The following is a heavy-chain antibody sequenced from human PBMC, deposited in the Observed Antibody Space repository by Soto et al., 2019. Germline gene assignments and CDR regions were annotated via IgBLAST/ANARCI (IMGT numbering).Heavy chain of an antibody. D-gene: IGHD2-2*01. J-gene: IGHJ5*02. CDR3: ARAGTICKTILGYCSSTSHYPNWFDP. Sequence: SETLSLPCTVSGGSIISSSYYWSWIRQPPGKGLEWIGYIYYSGSTNHNPSLKSRVTISVDTSKNQFSLKLSSVTAADTAVYYCARAGTICKTILGYCSSTSHYPNWFDPWGQGTLVTVSS. V-gene: IGHV4-61*01. CDR2: IYYSGST. CDR1: GGSIISSSYY.